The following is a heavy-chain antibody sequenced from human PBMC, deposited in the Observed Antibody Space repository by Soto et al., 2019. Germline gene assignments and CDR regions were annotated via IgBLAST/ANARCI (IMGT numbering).Heavy chain of an antibody. CDR2: IGNSGGST. CDR1: GFTFSSYA. Sequence: GGSLRLSCAASGFTFSSYAMSWVRQAPGKGLEWVSGIGNSGGSTYYADSVKGRFTISRDNSKNTLYLQMNSLRAEDTAVYYCARHGYNYGGGYFDYWGQGTLVTVSS. V-gene: IGHV3-66*04. J-gene: IGHJ4*02. D-gene: IGHD5-18*01. CDR3: ARHGYNYGGGYFDY.